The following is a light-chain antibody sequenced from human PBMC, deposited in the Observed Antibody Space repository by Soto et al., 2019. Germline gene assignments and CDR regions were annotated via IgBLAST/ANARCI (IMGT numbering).Light chain of an antibody. CDR1: SSDVGGYNY. V-gene: IGLV2-11*01. CDR2: DVT. J-gene: IGLJ1*01. Sequence: QSALTQPRSVSGSPGQSLTISCTGTSSDVGGYNYVSWYQQHPGKAPKLMIYDVTKRPSGVPDRFSGSKSGNTASLTISGLQAEDEGGYYCCSHAGSYTYVFGTGTKLTVL. CDR3: CSHAGSYTYV.